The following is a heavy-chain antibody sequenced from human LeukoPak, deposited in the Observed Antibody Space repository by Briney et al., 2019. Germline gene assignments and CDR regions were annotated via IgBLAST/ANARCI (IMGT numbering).Heavy chain of an antibody. J-gene: IGHJ2*01. CDR3: ARDMYSGSSVGYFDL. V-gene: IGHV3-30-3*01. CDR1: GFAFSSYA. Sequence: GGSLRLSCAASGFAFSSYAMHWVRQAPGKGLEWVAVISYDGSSKYYADSVKGRFTISRDNSKNTLYLQINSVGAEDTAVYYCARDMYSGSSVGYFDLWGRGTLVTVSS. D-gene: IGHD1-26*01. CDR2: ISYDGSSK.